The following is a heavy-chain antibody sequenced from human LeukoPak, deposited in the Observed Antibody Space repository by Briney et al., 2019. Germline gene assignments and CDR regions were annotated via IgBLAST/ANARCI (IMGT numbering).Heavy chain of an antibody. J-gene: IGHJ4*02. CDR2: IYYSGST. CDR1: GGSISSYY. D-gene: IGHD3/OR15-3a*01. Sequence: PSETLSLTCTVSGGSISSYYWSWIRQPPGKGLEWIGYIYYSGSTNYNPSLKSRVTISVDTSKNQFSLKLSSVTAADTAVYYCARDVIILAADGHYVDYFDYWGQGTLVTVSS. V-gene: IGHV4-59*01. CDR3: ARDVIILAADGHYVDYFDY.